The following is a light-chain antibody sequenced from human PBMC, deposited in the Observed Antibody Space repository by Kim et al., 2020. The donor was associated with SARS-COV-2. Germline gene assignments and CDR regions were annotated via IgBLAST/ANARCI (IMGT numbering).Light chain of an antibody. J-gene: IGLJ2*01. CDR1: RSNIGATYD. CDR3: QSYDNSLSGVI. Sequence: QSVLTQPPSVSGAPGQRVTISCTGGRSNIGATYDVHWYQQFPGTAPKLPIYGNNNRPSGVPDRFSGSKSGTSASLAIAGLQAEDEADYYCQSYDNSLSGVIFGGGTQLTVL. CDR2: GNN. V-gene: IGLV1-40*01.